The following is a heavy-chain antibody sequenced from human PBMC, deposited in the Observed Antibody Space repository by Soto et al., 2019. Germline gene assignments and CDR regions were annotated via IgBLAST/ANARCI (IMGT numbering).Heavy chain of an antibody. V-gene: IGHV2-26*01. CDR1: GFSLSNARMG. D-gene: IGHD2-15*01. Sequence: QVTLKESGPVLVKPTETLTLTCTVSGFSLSNARMGVSWIRQPPGKALEELAHIFSNDEKSYSTSLKSRLTITKHTSKSHVVLTMTTMDPVDTATYYCSRIPPIVWYVMDLWGQGTTVTVSS. CDR2: IFSNDEK. J-gene: IGHJ6*02. CDR3: SRIPPIVWYVMDL.